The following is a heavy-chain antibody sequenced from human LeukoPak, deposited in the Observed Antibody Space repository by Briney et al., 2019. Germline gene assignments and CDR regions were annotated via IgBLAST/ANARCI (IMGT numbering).Heavy chain of an antibody. Sequence: SETLSLTCAVYGGSFSGYYWSWIRQPPGKGLEWIGEINHSGSTNYNPSLKSRVTMSVDTSKNQFSLKLSSVTAADTAVYYCARRTYYYASGSYLPPRYWGQGTLVTVSS. J-gene: IGHJ4*02. CDR3: ARRTYYYASGSYLPPRY. D-gene: IGHD3-10*01. CDR1: GGSFSGYY. V-gene: IGHV4-34*01. CDR2: INHSGST.